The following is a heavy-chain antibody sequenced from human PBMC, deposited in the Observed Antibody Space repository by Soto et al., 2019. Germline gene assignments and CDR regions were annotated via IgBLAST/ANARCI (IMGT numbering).Heavy chain of an antibody. Sequence: ASVKVSCKASGYTFTSYGISWVRQAPGQGLEWMGWISAYNGNTNYAQKLQGRVTMTTDTSTSTAYMELRSLGSDDTAVYYCARDRYGSGSYYGEGYWGQGTLVTVSS. CDR3: ARDRYGSGSYYGEGY. J-gene: IGHJ4*02. CDR2: ISAYNGNT. CDR1: GYTFTSYG. V-gene: IGHV1-18*01. D-gene: IGHD3-10*01.